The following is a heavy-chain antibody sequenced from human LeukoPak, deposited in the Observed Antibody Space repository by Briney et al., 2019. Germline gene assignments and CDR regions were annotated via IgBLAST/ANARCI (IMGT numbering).Heavy chain of an antibody. CDR2: AFHSSRLFI. D-gene: IGHD5-12*01. J-gene: IGHJ4*02. CDR1: GDIVSSNRAA. CDR3: ARRRYSGYEGYFDY. V-gene: IGHV6-1*01. Sequence: SQTLSLTCALSGDIVSSNRAAWHWFRQSPSRGLEWLGRAFHSSRLFIDYAVSVKGRITINPDTSKNQLSLQLSSVTPEDTAVYYCARRRYSGYEGYFDYWGQGALVTVSS.